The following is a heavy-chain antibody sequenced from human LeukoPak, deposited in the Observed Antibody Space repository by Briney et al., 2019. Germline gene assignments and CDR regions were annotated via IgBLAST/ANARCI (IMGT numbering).Heavy chain of an antibody. D-gene: IGHD3-22*01. Sequence: SETLSLTCAVYGGPFSGYYWSWIRQPPGKGLEWIGEINHSGSTNYNPSLKSRVTISVDTSKNQFSLKLSSVTAADTAVYYCARAPEYDSSGYYLDYWGQGTLVTVSS. V-gene: IGHV4-34*01. CDR2: INHSGST. CDR1: GGPFSGYY. CDR3: ARAPEYDSSGYYLDY. J-gene: IGHJ4*02.